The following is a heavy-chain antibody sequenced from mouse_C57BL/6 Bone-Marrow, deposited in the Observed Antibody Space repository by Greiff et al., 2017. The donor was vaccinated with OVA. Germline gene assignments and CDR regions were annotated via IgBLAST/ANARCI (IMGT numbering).Heavy chain of an antibody. V-gene: IGHV14-3*01. CDR1: GFNIKNTY. D-gene: IGHD1-1*01. CDR2: IDPANGNT. Sequence: VHVKQSVAELVRPGASVKLSCTASGFNIKNTYMHWVKQRPEQGLEWIGRIDPANGNTKYAPKFPGKATITADTSSNTAYLQLSSLTSEDTAIYYCARSGGLFITTVVKAMDYWGQGTSVTVSS. CDR3: ARSGGLFITTVVKAMDY. J-gene: IGHJ4*01.